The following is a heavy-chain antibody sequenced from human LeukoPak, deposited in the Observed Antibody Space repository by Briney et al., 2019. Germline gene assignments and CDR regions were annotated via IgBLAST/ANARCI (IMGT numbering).Heavy chain of an antibody. Sequence: ASVKVSCKVSGYHLTELSMQWVRQAPGKGLEWVGGFDPEDGETIYAQKFQGRVTMTEDTSTDTAYMELSSLRSEDTAVYYCATGNTMVRGVIINLDYWGQGTLVTVSS. CDR2: FDPEDGET. CDR1: GYHLTELS. D-gene: IGHD3-10*01. V-gene: IGHV1-24*01. J-gene: IGHJ4*02. CDR3: ATGNTMVRGVIINLDY.